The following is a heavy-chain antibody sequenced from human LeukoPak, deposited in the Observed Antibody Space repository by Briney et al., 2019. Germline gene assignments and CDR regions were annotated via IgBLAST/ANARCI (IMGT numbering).Heavy chain of an antibody. J-gene: IGHJ5*02. CDR3: ARDEGVGGYCTNGVCYTNWFDP. V-gene: IGHV1-69*05. CDR1: GGTFSSYA. CDR2: IIPIFGTA. Sequence: ASVKVSCKASGGTFSSYAISWVRQAPGQGLEWMGRIIPIFGTANYAQKFQGRVTITTDESTSTAYMELSSLRSEDTAVYYCARDEGVGGYCTNGVCYTNWFDPRGQGTLVTVSS. D-gene: IGHD2-8*01.